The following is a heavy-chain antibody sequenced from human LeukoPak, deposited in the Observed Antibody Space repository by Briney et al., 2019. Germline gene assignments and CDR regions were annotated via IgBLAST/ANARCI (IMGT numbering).Heavy chain of an antibody. CDR2: ISWNSGSI. D-gene: IGHD6-13*01. CDR3: APGYGSSWGAFDI. CDR1: GFTFDDYA. V-gene: IGHV3-9*01. Sequence: GGSLRLSCAASGFTFDDYAMHWVRQAPGKGLEWVSGISWNSGSIGYADSVKGRFTISRDNAKNSLYLQMNSLRAEDTALYYCAPGYGSSWGAFDIWGQGTMVTVSS. J-gene: IGHJ3*02.